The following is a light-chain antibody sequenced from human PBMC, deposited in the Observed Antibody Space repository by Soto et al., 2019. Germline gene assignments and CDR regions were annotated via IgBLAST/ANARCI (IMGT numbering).Light chain of an antibody. CDR3: CSYDGSYTTVV. Sequence: QSALTQPRSVSGSPGQSVTISCTGTSSDVGGYNYVSWYQQHPGKAPKLMIYDVSKRPSGVAARFSGSKSGNTASLTITGRLAEDEADYYCCSYDGSYTTVVFGGGTKVTVL. CDR2: DVS. CDR1: SSDVGGYNY. V-gene: IGLV2-11*01. J-gene: IGLJ2*01.